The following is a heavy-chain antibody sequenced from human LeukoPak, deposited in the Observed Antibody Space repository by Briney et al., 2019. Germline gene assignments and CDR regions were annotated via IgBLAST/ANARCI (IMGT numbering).Heavy chain of an antibody. V-gene: IGHV4-4*08. J-gene: IGHJ4*02. Sequence: SETLSLTCTVSGGSISTYYWSWIRQPPGKGLEWIGYVYSSGSTTYNPSLKSRVTISVDTSKNQFSLKLSSVTAADTAVYYCARDGGIWGSYRNLFDYWGQGTLVTVSS. CDR2: VYSSGST. D-gene: IGHD3-16*02. CDR1: GGSISTYY. CDR3: ARDGGIWGSYRNLFDY.